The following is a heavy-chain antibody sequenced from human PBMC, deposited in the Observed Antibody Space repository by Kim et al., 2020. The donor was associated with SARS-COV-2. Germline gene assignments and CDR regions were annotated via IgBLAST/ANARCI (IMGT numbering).Heavy chain of an antibody. J-gene: IGHJ5*02. CDR2: IKHDGSGQ. V-gene: IGHV3-7*03. Sequence: GGSLRLSCAASGFTFSNYWMTWVRQTPGKGLEWVSSIKHDGSGQYYVDSLKGRFTISRDNTKNSLYLQMNSLRTEDTALYYCARGAGSAVFYPWCQETLV. CDR3: ARGAGSAVFYP. D-gene: IGHD1-26*01. CDR1: GFTFSNYW.